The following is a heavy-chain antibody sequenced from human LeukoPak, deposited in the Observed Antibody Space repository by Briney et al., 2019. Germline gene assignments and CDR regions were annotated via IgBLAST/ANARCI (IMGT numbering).Heavy chain of an antibody. CDR1: GYSFTSYW. CDR2: ISWNSGSI. CDR3: AKDVYGSGSNGLDY. J-gene: IGHJ4*02. V-gene: IGHV3-9*01. D-gene: IGHD3-10*01. Sequence: SLQISCQGSGYSFTSYWIGWVRPMPGKGLEWVSGISWNSGSIGYADSVKGRFTISRDNAKNSLYLQMNSLRAEDTALYYCAKDVYGSGSNGLDYWGQGTLVTVSS.